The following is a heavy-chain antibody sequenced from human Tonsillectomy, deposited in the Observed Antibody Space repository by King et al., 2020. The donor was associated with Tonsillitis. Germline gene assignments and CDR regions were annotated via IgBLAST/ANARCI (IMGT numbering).Heavy chain of an antibody. CDR3: ATLLVDSGSYYNIWFDP. D-gene: IGHD3-10*01. V-gene: IGHV3-30-3*01. CDR2: ISSDGSNK. J-gene: IGHJ5*02. Sequence: HVQLVESGGGVVQPGRSLRLSCAASGFIFSNYTMHWVRHTPGKGLEWVAVISSDGSNKYYANSVKGRFTISRDNSKKTLYLRMNSLRAEDTAVYYCATLLVDSGSYYNIWFDPWGQGTLVTVSS. CDR1: GFIFSNYT.